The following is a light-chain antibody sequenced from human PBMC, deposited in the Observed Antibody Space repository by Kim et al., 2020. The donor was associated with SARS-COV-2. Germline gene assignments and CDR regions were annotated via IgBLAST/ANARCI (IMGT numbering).Light chain of an antibody. J-gene: IGKJ1*01. CDR2: WAS. Sequence: RATINCRSSQSVLYSSNNKNYLAWYQQKPGQPPKLLIYWASTRESGVPDRFSASGSGTDFTLTISSLQAEDVAVYYCQQYYTIWSFGQGTKVDIK. CDR1: QSVLYSSNNKNY. V-gene: IGKV4-1*01. CDR3: QQYYTIWS.